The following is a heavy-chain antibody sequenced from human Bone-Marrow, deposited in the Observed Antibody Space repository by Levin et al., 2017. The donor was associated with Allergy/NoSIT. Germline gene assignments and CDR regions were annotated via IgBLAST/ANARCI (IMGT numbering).Heavy chain of an antibody. Sequence: GSLRLSCAISGASINGDSWWSWVRQPPGQGLGWIGEIFHSGSTKYKSSLQSRVTMSVDKSKNQLSLNLTSVTAADTAVYYCVRGNIFSSAWFTGDVWGQGTTVIVSS. D-gene: IGHD6-19*01. V-gene: IGHV4-4*02. CDR2: IFHSGST. CDR1: GASINGDSW. J-gene: IGHJ6*02. CDR3: VRGNIFSSAWFTGDV.